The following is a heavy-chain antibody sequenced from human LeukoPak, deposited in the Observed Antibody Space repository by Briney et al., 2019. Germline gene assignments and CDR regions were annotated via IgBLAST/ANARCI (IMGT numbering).Heavy chain of an antibody. CDR2: ISGSGGST. CDR1: GFAFSNYA. CDR3: AKDQSGSSSDY. D-gene: IGHD1-26*01. V-gene: IGHV3-23*01. J-gene: IGHJ4*02. Sequence: GGSLRLSCAASGFAFSNYAMSWVRQAPGKGLEWVSTISGSGGSTYYADSVKGRFTISRVNPKNTLYLQMSSLRAEGTAIYYCAKDQSGSSSDYWGQGTLVTVSS.